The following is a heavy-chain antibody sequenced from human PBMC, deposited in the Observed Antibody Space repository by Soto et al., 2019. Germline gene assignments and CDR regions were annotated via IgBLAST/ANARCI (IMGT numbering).Heavy chain of an antibody. CDR1: GYTFTGYY. Sequence: QVQLVQSGAEVKKPGASVKVSCKASGYTFTGYYMHWVRQAPGQGLEWMGWINPNSGGTNYAQKFEGWVTMTRDTSISTAYMELSRLRSDDTAVYYCARDLGYCSGGSCYSYYYYMDVWGKGTTVTVSS. V-gene: IGHV1-2*04. D-gene: IGHD2-15*01. CDR2: INPNSGGT. J-gene: IGHJ6*03. CDR3: ARDLGYCSGGSCYSYYYYMDV.